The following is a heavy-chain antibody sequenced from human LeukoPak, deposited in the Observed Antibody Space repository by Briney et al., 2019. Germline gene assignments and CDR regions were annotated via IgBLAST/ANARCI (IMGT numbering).Heavy chain of an antibody. CDR3: ARWGSIAVARFDY. V-gene: IGHV4-59*01. CDR2: IYYSGST. CDR1: GGSISSYY. Sequence: SETLSLTCTVYGGSISSYYWSWIRQPPGKGLEWIGYIYYSGSTNYNPSLTIRVNISVDTSKNQFSLNLTSVTAADTAVYYCARWGSIAVARFDYWGQGTLVTVSS. J-gene: IGHJ4*02. D-gene: IGHD6-6*01.